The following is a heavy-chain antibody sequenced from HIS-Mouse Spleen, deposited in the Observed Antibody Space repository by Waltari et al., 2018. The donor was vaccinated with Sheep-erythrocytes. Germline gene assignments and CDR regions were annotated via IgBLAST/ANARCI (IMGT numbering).Heavy chain of an antibody. CDR2: ISYDGSKK. Sequence: QVQLVESGGGVVQPGRSLRLSCAASGFTFSSYAMHWVRQAPGKGLEWVAVISYDGSKKYYADSVKCRFTISRDNSKNTLYLQMNSLRAEDTAVYYCARSDYYDRRLGLGVYWGQGTLVTVSS. CDR1: GFTFSSYA. CDR3: ARSDYYDRRLGLGVY. D-gene: IGHD3-22*01. V-gene: IGHV3-30*04. J-gene: IGHJ4*02.